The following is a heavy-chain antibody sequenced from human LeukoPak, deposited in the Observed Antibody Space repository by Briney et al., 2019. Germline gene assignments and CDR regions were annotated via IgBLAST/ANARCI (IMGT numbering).Heavy chain of an antibody. CDR2: IYYSGST. CDR3: ARSGMSFWSGYHQYYFDY. D-gene: IGHD3-3*01. CDR1: GGSISSGGYY. Sequence: SETLSLTCTVSGGSISSGGYYWSWIRQHPGKGLEWIGYIYYSGSTYYNPSLKSRVTISVDTSKNQFSLKLSSVTAADTAVYYCARSGMSFWSGYHQYYFDYWGQGTLVTVSS. V-gene: IGHV4-31*03. J-gene: IGHJ4*02.